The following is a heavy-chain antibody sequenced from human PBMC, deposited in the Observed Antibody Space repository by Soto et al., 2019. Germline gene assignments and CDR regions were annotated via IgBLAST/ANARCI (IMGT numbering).Heavy chain of an antibody. V-gene: IGHV4-59*01. CDR3: ARGGYYGSGSYFDLGWNYYYGMDV. Sequence: PSETLSLTCTVSCGSTSSYYWSWIRQPPGKGLEWIGYIYYSGSTNYNPSLKSRVTISVDTSKNQFSLKLSSVTAADTAVYYCARGGYYGSGSYFDLGWNYYYGMDVWGQGTTVTVSS. J-gene: IGHJ6*02. CDR1: CGSTSSYY. CDR2: IYYSGST. D-gene: IGHD3-10*01.